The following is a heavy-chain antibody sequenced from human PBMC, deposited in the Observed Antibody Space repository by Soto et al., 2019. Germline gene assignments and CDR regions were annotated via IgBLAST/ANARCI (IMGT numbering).Heavy chain of an antibody. D-gene: IGHD3-22*01. CDR3: ASSGDSSGYYYVDY. CDR2: IYYSGST. V-gene: IGHV4-30-4*01. CDR1: GGSISSGDYY. J-gene: IGHJ4*02. Sequence: TLSLTCTVSGGSISSGDYYWSWIRQPPGKGLEWIGYIYYSGSTYYNPSLKSRVTISVDTSKNQFSLKLSSVTAADTAVYYCASSGDSSGYYYVDYWGQGTLVTVSS.